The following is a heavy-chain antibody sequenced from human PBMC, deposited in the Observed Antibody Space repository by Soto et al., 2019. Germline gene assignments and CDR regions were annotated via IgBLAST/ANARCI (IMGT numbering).Heavy chain of an antibody. Sequence: PGESLKISCKGSGYSFTSYWISWVRQMPGKGLEWMGRIDPSDSYTNYSPSFQGHVTISADKSISTAYLQWSSLKASDTAMYYCALPGTTVTPYYYYGMDVWGQGTTVTVSS. D-gene: IGHD4-17*01. CDR1: GYSFTSYW. V-gene: IGHV5-10-1*01. CDR3: ALPGTTVTPYYYYGMDV. CDR2: IDPSDSYT. J-gene: IGHJ6*02.